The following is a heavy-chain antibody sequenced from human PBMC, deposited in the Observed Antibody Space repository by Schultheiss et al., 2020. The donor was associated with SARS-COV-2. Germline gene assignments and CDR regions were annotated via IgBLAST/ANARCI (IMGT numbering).Heavy chain of an antibody. Sequence: GESLKISCAASGFTFSSYWMHWVRQAQGKGLVWVSRINSDGSSTSYADSVKGRFTISRDNAKNTLYLQMNSLRAEDTAVYYCARSLSHQPLPTQAWGQGTLVTVSS. CDR1: GFTFSSYW. CDR2: INSDGSST. J-gene: IGHJ5*02. CDR3: ARSLSHQPLPTQA. D-gene: IGHD2-2*01. V-gene: IGHV3-74*01.